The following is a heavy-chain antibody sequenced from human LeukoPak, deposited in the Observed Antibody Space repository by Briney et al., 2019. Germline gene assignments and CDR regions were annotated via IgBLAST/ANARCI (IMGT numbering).Heavy chain of an antibody. CDR3: ASRPASETYFAVFDY. CDR1: GLTFSSHA. J-gene: IGHJ4*02. V-gene: IGHV3-23*01. Sequence: PGGSPRLSCVASGLTFSSHAMTWVRQTPGKGLEWVSGITGSGGSTYHAESVKGRFTISRDNSKSTLYLQMNNLRAEDTAVYYCASRPASETYFAVFDYWGQGTLVTVSS. CDR2: ITGSGGST. D-gene: IGHD1-26*01.